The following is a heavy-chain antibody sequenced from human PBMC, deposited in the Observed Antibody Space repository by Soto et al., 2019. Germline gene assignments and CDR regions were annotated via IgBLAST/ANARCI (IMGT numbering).Heavy chain of an antibody. CDR1: GGSISSYY. J-gene: IGHJ4*02. Sequence: LSLTCTVSGGSISSYYWSWIRQPPGKGLEWIGYISYSGSTHYNPSLKSRVTISLDTSKNQFSLKLSSVTAADTAVYYCAREGSGYSYGHWGQGTLVTVSS. V-gene: IGHV4-59*01. D-gene: IGHD5-18*01. CDR2: ISYSGST. CDR3: AREGSGYSYGH.